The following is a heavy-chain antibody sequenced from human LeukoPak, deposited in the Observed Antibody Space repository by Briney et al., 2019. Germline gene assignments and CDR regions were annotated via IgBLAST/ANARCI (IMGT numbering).Heavy chain of an antibody. V-gene: IGHV3-48*03. CDR2: ISSSGSTI. D-gene: IGHD4-17*01. Sequence: PGGSLRLSCAASGFTFNSYEMHWVRQAPGKGLEWVSHISSSGSTIYYADSVKGRFTISRDNAKNFLYLQMNSLRAEDTAVYYCARDRGGYTTGFNWFDPWGQGTLVTVSS. CDR3: ARDRGGYTTGFNWFDP. J-gene: IGHJ5*02. CDR1: GFTFNSYE.